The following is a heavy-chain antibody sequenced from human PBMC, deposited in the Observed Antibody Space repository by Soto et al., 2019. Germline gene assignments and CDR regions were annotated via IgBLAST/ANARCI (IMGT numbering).Heavy chain of an antibody. J-gene: IGHJ4*02. CDR1: GFTFSSYG. Sequence: QVQLVESGGGVVQPGRSLRLSCAASGFTFSSYGMHWVRQAPGKGLEWVAVISYDGSNKYYADSVKGRFTISRDNSKNTLYLQMNSLRAEDTAGYYCAKDLEGSVGYWGQGTLVTVSS. D-gene: IGHD1-1*01. CDR3: AKDLEGSVGY. V-gene: IGHV3-30*18. CDR2: ISYDGSNK.